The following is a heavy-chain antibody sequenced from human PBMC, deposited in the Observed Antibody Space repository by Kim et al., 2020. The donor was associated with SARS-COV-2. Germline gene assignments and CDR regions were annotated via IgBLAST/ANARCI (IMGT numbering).Heavy chain of an antibody. V-gene: IGHV3-23*03. CDR3: AKLGDYYDSSGYGYFDY. J-gene: IGHJ4*02. CDR1: GFTFSSYA. D-gene: IGHD3-22*01. Sequence: GGSLRLSCAASGFTFSSYAMSWVRQAPGKGLEWVSVIYSDGSSTYYADSVKGRFTISRDNSKNTLYLQMNSLRAEDTAVYYCAKLGDYYDSSGYGYFDYWGQGTLVTVSS. CDR2: IYSDGSST.